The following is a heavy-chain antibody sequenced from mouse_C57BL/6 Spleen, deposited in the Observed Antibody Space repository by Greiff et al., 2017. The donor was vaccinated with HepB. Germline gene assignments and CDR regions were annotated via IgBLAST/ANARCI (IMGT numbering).Heavy chain of an antibody. Sequence: EVQLQESGPGMVKPSQSLSLTCTVTGYSITSGYDWHWIRHFPGNKLEWMGYISYSGSTNYNPSLKSRISITHDTSKNHFFLKLNSVTTEDTATYYCARGLLRNGYFDYWGQGTTLTVSS. D-gene: IGHD2-3*01. V-gene: IGHV3-1*01. J-gene: IGHJ2*01. CDR2: ISYSGST. CDR3: ARGLLRNGYFDY. CDR1: GYSITSGYD.